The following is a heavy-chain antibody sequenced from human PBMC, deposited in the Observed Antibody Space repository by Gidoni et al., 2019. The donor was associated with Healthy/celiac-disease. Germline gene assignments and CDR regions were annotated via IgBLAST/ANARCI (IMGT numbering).Heavy chain of an antibody. V-gene: IGHV3-23*01. CDR2: ISGSVGST. CDR1: GFSLSSYA. J-gene: IGHJ4*02. CDR3: AKRPVVVAATLSHFDY. D-gene: IGHD2-15*01. Sequence: EVQLLESGGGLVQPGGSLRLSGDASGFSLSSYARSWVRPAPGKGLEWVSAISGSVGSTYYADAVKGRFTISRDNSKNTLYLQMNSLRAEDTAVYYCAKRPVVVAATLSHFDYWGQGTLVTVSS.